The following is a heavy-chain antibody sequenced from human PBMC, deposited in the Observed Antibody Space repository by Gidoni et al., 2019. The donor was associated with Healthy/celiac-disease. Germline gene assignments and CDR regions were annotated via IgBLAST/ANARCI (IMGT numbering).Heavy chain of an antibody. D-gene: IGHD2-2*01. CDR1: GFTFIHAW. CDR3: TTVKETSQDAFDI. J-gene: IGHJ3*02. Sequence: EVQLVESGGGLVKPGGSLRLSCAASGFTFIHAWMNWVRQAPGKGPEWVGRIKSKTEGGTTDYAAPVKGRFTISRDDSKNTLYLQMNSLKTEDTAVYYCTTVKETSQDAFDIWGQGTMVTVSS. V-gene: IGHV3-15*07. CDR2: IKSKTEGGTT.